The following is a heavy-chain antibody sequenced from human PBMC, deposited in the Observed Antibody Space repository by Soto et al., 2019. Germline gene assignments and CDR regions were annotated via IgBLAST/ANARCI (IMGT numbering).Heavy chain of an antibody. CDR1: GFTFSSYA. V-gene: IGHV3-23*01. CDR3: AKDLISNPTNFDY. J-gene: IGHJ4*02. CDR2: ISGSGGST. Sequence: EVQLLESGGGLVQPGGSLRLSCAASGFTFSSYAMSWVRQAPGKGLEWVSAISGSGGSTYYADSVKGRFTISRDNSKNTLYLQMNSLRAEHTAVYYCAKDLISNPTNFDYWGQGTLVTVSS.